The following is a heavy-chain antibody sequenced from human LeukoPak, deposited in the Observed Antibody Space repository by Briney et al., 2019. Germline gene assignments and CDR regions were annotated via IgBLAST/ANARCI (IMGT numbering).Heavy chain of an antibody. CDR3: ARARGGYDFDY. V-gene: IGHV3-7*03. Sequence: GGSLRLSCAASRFTLSSYWMSWVRQAPGKGVEWVANIKQDGSEKYYVDSVKGRFTISRDNAKTSLYLQLNSLRAEDTAVYYCARARGGYDFDYWGQGTLVTVPS. CDR2: IKQDGSEK. CDR1: RFTLSSYW. J-gene: IGHJ4*02. D-gene: IGHD5-12*01.